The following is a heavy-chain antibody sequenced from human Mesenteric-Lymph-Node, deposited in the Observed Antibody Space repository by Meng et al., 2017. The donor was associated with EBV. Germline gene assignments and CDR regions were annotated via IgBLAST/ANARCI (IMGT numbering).Heavy chain of an antibody. CDR2: ISAYNGKT. J-gene: IGHJ5*02. D-gene: IGHD3-22*01. CDR1: GYSFSNYG. CDR3: AREGGYYYNFDP. Sequence: GQLVKSGAEVKKPGAEVKVSCKALGYSFSNYGINWVRLAPGQGLEWMGLISAYNGKTDYEQKFQGRVTMTRDTSTGTAYMEMENLRSDDTAVYYCAREGGYYYNFDPWGQGTLVTVSS. V-gene: IGHV1-18*01.